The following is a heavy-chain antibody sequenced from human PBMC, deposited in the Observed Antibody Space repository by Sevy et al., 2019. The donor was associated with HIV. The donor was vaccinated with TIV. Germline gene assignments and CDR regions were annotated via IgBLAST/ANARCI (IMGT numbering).Heavy chain of an antibody. D-gene: IGHD3-16*01. Sequence: GGYLRLSCAASGFTFSDYWMSWVRQAPEKGLEWVANIKQDGSKKYYVDSVKGRFITSRDNAKNSLYLEMNSLRAEDTAVYYCARLKLHYDPYYFDLWGQGTLVIVSS. CDR2: IKQDGSKK. V-gene: IGHV3-7*01. J-gene: IGHJ4*02. CDR1: GFTFSDYW. CDR3: ARLKLHYDPYYFDL.